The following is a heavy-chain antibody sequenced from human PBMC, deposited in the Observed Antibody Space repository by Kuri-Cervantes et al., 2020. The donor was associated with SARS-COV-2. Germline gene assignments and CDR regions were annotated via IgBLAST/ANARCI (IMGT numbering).Heavy chain of an antibody. CDR1: GFTFSNAW. J-gene: IGHJ4*02. V-gene: IGHV3-15*01. CDR3: TTTEGHYDFWSGPPSWYFDY. CDR2: IKSKTDGGTT. Sequence: LSLTCAASGFTFSNAWMSWVRQAPGKGLEWVGRIKSKTDGGTTDYAAPVKGRFTISRDDSKNTLYLQMNSLKTEDTAVYYCTTTEGHYDFWSGPPSWYFDYWGQGTLVTVSS. D-gene: IGHD3-3*01.